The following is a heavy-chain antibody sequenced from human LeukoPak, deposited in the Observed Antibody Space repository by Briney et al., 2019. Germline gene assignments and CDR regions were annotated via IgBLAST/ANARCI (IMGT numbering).Heavy chain of an antibody. J-gene: IGHJ5*02. CDR3: ANQDTVDIVATAPLRFDP. CDR1: GFTFSSYG. V-gene: IGHV3-30*18. CDR2: ISYDGSNK. Sequence: GGSLRLSCAASGFTFSSYGMHWVRQAPGKGLEWVAVISYDGSNKYYADSVKGRFTISRDNSKNTLYLQMNSLRAEDTAVYYCANQDTVDIVATAPLRFDPWGQGTLVTVSS. D-gene: IGHD5-12*01.